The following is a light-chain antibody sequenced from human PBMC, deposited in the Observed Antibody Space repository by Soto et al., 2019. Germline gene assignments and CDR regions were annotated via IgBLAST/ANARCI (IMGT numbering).Light chain of an antibody. CDR3: QQTFITPT. CDR1: QSISPF. Sequence: DIQMTQAQSSLSASVGDRVTISCRASQSISPFLSWYQQRPGKAPKLLIYGVATLQSGVPSRFSGSGSGTDFTLTISSLQPEDVATYYCQQTFITPTFGPGTKED. J-gene: IGKJ3*01. V-gene: IGKV1-39*01. CDR2: GVA.